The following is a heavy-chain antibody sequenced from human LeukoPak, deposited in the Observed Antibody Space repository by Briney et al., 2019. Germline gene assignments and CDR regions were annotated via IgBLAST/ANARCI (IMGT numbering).Heavy chain of an antibody. V-gene: IGHV1-58*01. Sequence: TSVKVSCKASGFTFTSSAVQWVRQARGQRLEWIGWIVVGSGNTNYAQKFQERVTITRGMSTSTAYMELSSLRSEDTAVYYCAALREGPYWFGSWGQGTLVTVSS. CDR3: AALREGPYWFGS. CDR2: IVVGSGNT. J-gene: IGHJ5*01. CDR1: GFTFTSSA. D-gene: IGHD5/OR15-5a*01.